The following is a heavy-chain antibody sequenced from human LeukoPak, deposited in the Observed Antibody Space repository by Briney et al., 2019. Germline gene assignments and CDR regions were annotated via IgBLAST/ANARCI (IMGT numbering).Heavy chain of an antibody. Sequence: GGSLRLSCAASGFTFSSYGMHWVRQAPGKGLEWVAFIRYDGSNKYYADSVKGRFTISRDNSKNTLYLQMNSLRAEDTAVYYCARDREDSSSWYERGIDYWGQGTLVTVSS. CDR3: ARDREDSSSWYERGIDY. CDR2: IRYDGSNK. V-gene: IGHV3-30*02. D-gene: IGHD6-13*01. CDR1: GFTFSSYG. J-gene: IGHJ4*02.